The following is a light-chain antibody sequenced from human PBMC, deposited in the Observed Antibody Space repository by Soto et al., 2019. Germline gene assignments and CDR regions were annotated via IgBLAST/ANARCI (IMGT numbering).Light chain of an antibody. CDR1: QSVSSY. Sequence: EIVLTQSPATLSLSPGERATLSCSASQSVSSYLAWYQQKPGQAPRLLIYDASSRATGIPDRFSGSGSGTDFTLTISRLEPEDFALYYCQQYGSSPITFGQGTRLEIK. CDR3: QQYGSSPIT. CDR2: DAS. V-gene: IGKV3-20*01. J-gene: IGKJ5*01.